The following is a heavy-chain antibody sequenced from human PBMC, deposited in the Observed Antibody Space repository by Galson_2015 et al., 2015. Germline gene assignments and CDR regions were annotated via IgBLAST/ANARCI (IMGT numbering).Heavy chain of an antibody. CDR1: GYTFTSYD. CDR2: MNPNSGNT. D-gene: IGHD2-15*01. Sequence: SVKVSCKASGYTFTSYDINWVRQATGQGLEWMGWMNPNSGNTGYAQKFQGRVTMTRNTSISTAYMEPSSLRSEDTAVYYCARGRGCSGGSCTYNWFDPWGQGTLVTVSS. J-gene: IGHJ5*02. V-gene: IGHV1-8*01. CDR3: ARGRGCSGGSCTYNWFDP.